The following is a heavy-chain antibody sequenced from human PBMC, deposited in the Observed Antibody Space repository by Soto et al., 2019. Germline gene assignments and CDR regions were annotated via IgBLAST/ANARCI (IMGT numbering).Heavy chain of an antibody. Sequence: ASVKVSCKASGYTFTSYYMHWVRQAPGQGLEWMGIINPSGGSTSYAQKFQGRVTMTRDTSTSTVYMELSSLRSEDTAVYYCASGGAATAIPYSPPYYYYGMDVWGQGTTVTVSS. CDR1: GYTFTSYY. J-gene: IGHJ6*02. CDR2: INPSGGST. V-gene: IGHV1-46*01. D-gene: IGHD2-2*02. CDR3: ASGGAATAIPYSPPYYYYGMDV.